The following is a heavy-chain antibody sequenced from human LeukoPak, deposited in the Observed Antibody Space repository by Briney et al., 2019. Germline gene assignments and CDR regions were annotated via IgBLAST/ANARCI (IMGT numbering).Heavy chain of an antibody. CDR1: GFTFSNYR. V-gene: IGHV3-48*02. D-gene: IGHD6-13*01. J-gene: IGHJ4*02. CDR3: ARDRGPAAPGTSAAFGY. CDR2: ITRNSVII. Sequence: GGSLRLSCAASGFTFSNYRMNWVRQAPGKGLEWVSYITRNSVIIYYADSVKGRFTISRDNAKNSLFLQMNSLRDEDTAVYYCARDRGPAAPGTSAAFGYWGQGTLVTVSS.